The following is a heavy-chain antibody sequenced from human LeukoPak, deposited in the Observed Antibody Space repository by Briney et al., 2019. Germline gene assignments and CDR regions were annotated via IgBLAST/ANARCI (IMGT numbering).Heavy chain of an antibody. Sequence: SETLSLTCTVYAGSISSSNYYWGWIRQPPGKGLEWIGSIYYSGSTYYNPSLKSRVTISVDTSKNQFSLKLSSVTAADTAVYYCAKAAAGEEDYFDYWGQGTLVTVSS. CDR2: IYYSGST. V-gene: IGHV4-39*01. CDR1: AGSISSSNYY. J-gene: IGHJ4*02. D-gene: IGHD6-13*01. CDR3: AKAAAGEEDYFDY.